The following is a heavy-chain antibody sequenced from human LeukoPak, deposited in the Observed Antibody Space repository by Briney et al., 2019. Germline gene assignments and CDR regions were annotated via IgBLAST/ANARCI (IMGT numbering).Heavy chain of an antibody. CDR3: ARDYYYDSSGYVDY. J-gene: IGHJ4*02. Sequence: GASVKVSCKASGYTFTSYGISWVRQAPGQGLEWMGWISAYNGNANYAQNLQGRITMTTDTPTSTAYMELTSLRSDDTAVYYRARDYYYDSSGYVDYWGQGTLVTVSS. CDR2: ISAYNGNA. V-gene: IGHV1-18*01. D-gene: IGHD3-22*01. CDR1: GYTFTSYG.